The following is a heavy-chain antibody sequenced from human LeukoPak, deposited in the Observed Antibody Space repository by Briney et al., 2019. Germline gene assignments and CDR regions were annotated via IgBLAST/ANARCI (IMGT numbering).Heavy chain of an antibody. CDR3: ARQRGYCSSTSCQKNYFNY. D-gene: IGHD2-2*01. J-gene: IGHJ4*02. CDR1: GYSFTSYW. Sequence: GESLKISCKGSGYSFTSYWIGWVRQKPGKGRERMGNIYPGDSDTSYSPSFQGQVTISADKSISTAYLQLNSLKASDTAMYYCARQRGYCSSTSCQKNYFNYWAREPWSPSPQ. CDR2: IYPGDSDT. V-gene: IGHV5-51*01.